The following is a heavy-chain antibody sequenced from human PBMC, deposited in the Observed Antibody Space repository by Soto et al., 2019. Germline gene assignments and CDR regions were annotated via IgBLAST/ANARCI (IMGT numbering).Heavy chain of an antibody. CDR1: GYTFTSYY. Sequence: ASVKVSCKASGYTFTSYYMHWVRQAPGQGLEWMGIINPSGGSTSYAQKFQGRVTVTRDTSTSTVYMELSSLRSEDTAVYYCVFRFLPGNIAAAGIDAFDIWGQGTMVTVSS. D-gene: IGHD6-13*01. J-gene: IGHJ3*02. V-gene: IGHV1-46*01. CDR2: INPSGGST. CDR3: VFRFLPGNIAAAGIDAFDI.